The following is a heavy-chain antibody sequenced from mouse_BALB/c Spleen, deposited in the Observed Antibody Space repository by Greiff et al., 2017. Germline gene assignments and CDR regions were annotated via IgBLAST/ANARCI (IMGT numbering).Heavy chain of an antibody. CDR2: IDPANGNT. Sequence: VHVKQSGAELVKPGASVTLSCTASGFNIKDTYMHWVKQRPEQGLEWIGRIDPANGNTKYDPKFQGKATITADTSSNTAYLQLSSLTSEDTAVYYCAPMDYWGQGTSVTVSS. CDR3: APMDY. V-gene: IGHV14-3*02. J-gene: IGHJ4*01. CDR1: GFNIKDTY.